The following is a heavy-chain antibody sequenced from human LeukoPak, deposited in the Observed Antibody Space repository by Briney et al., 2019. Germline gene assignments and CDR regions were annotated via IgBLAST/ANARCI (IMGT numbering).Heavy chain of an antibody. V-gene: IGHV3-23*01. CDR2: ISGSGGST. J-gene: IGHJ6*02. CDR1: GFTFSSYA. Sequence: GGSLRLSCAASGFTFSSYAMSWVRQAPGKGLEWVSAISGSGGSTYYADSVKGRFTISRDNSKNTLYLQMNSLRAEDTAVYYCARDPDILTGLGMDVWGQGTTVTVSS. D-gene: IGHD3-9*01. CDR3: ARDPDILTGLGMDV.